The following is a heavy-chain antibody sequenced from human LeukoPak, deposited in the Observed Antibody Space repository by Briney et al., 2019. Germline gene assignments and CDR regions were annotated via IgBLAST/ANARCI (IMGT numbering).Heavy chain of an antibody. CDR2: IYYSGST. V-gene: IGHV4-59*08. CDR3: ARGSSGWYMDY. Sequence: PSETLSLTCTVSGGSISSYYWSWIRPPPGNGLEWIGYIYYSGSTNYNPSLKSRVTISVDTSKSQFSLKLSSVTAADTAVYYCARGSSGWYMDYWGQGTLVTVSS. D-gene: IGHD6-19*01. CDR1: GGSISSYY. J-gene: IGHJ4*02.